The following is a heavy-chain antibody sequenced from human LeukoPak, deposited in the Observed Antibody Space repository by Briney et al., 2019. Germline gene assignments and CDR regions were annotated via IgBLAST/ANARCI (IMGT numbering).Heavy chain of an antibody. CDR3: ARDKWRVVPAVYYYYYYMDV. Sequence: ASVKVSCKASGYTFTGYYMHWVRQAPGQGLEWMGWTNPNSGGTNYAQKFQGRVTMTRDTSISTAYMELSRLRSDDTAVYYCARDKWRVVPAVYYYYYYMDVWGKGTTVTVSS. CDR2: TNPNSGGT. CDR1: GYTFTGYY. V-gene: IGHV1-2*02. J-gene: IGHJ6*03. D-gene: IGHD2-2*01.